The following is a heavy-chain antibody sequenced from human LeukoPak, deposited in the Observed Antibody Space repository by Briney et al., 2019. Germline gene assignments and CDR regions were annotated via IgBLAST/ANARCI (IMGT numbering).Heavy chain of an antibody. CDR1: GGSFSGYY. V-gene: IGHV4-34*01. D-gene: IGHD3-10*01. CDR3: ARDYYNGSGNWFDP. J-gene: IGHJ5*02. Sequence: PSETLSLTCTVSGGSFSGYYWSWIRQPPGKGLEWIGEINHSGSSNYNPSLKSRVTISVDTSKNQFSLKLISVTAADTAVYYCARDYYNGSGNWFDPWGQGTLVTVSS. CDR2: INHSGSS.